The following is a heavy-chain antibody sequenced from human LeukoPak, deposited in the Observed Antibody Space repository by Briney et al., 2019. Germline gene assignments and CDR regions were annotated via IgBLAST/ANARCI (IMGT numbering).Heavy chain of an antibody. V-gene: IGHV1-2*02. CDR3: ARDYYFGSGRHPWGVDV. J-gene: IGHJ6*02. D-gene: IGHD3-10*01. CDR2: INPNSGGT. Sequence: ASVKVSCKASGYXFTAYYMYWVRQAPGQGLEWMGWINPNSGGTEYAQKFLGRVTMTRDTSISTAYMDLSSLRSDDTAVYYCARDYYFGSGRHPWGVDVWGQGTTVTVSS. CDR1: GYXFTAYY.